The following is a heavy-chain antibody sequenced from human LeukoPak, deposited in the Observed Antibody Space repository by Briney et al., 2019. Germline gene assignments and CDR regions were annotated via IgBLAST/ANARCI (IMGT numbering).Heavy chain of an antibody. D-gene: IGHD6-13*01. Sequence: PGGSLRLSCAASGFTFSSYGMHWVRQAPGKGLEWVAFIRYDGSNKNYADSVKGRFTISRDNSKNTLYLQMNSLRAEDTAVYYCANPRIAAAGITPWGQGTPVTVSS. V-gene: IGHV3-30*02. CDR2: IRYDGSNK. CDR3: ANPRIAAAGITP. CDR1: GFTFSSYG. J-gene: IGHJ5*02.